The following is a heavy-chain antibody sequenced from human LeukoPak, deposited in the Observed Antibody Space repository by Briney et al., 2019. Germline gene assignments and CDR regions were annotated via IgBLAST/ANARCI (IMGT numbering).Heavy chain of an antibody. CDR1: GGSINSYY. CDR2: IYYSGNT. J-gene: IGHJ2*01. CDR3: ARDRDSSGLRDFDL. D-gene: IGHD3-22*01. Sequence: SETLSLTCTVPGGSINSYYWSWIRQPPGKGLEWIGYIYYSGNTNYNPSLKSRVSISIDTSKDQLSLQLSSVTAADTAVYYCARDRDSSGLRDFDLWGRGTLVTVSA. V-gene: IGHV4-59*01.